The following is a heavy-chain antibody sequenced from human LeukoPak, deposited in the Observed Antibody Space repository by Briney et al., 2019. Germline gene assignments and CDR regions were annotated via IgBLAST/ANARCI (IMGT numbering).Heavy chain of an antibody. CDR2: MNGEGTTI. CDR1: GLTFRTTW. D-gene: IGHD2/OR15-2a*01. V-gene: IGHV3-74*01. Sequence: GGSLRLSCATSGLTFRTTWMHWVRQAPGKGLMWVSRMNGEGTTIDYADSVQGRFTISRDNAKNTLYLQMNSLRAEDTALYYCVKDLDFRADCWGQGTLVTVSS. CDR3: VKDLDFRADC. J-gene: IGHJ4*02.